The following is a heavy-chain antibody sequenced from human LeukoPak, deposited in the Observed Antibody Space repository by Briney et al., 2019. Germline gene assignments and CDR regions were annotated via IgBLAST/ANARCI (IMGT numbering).Heavy chain of an antibody. CDR3: TRDVSRWLQSGSGFDI. V-gene: IGHV3-21*01. Sequence: PGGSLRLSCAASGFTFSSYSMNWVRQAPGKGLEWVSSISSSSSYIYYADSVKGRFTISRDNAKNSLYLQMNSLRAEDTAVYYCTRDVSRWLQSGSGFDIWGQGTMVTVSS. D-gene: IGHD5-24*01. CDR1: GFTFSSYS. CDR2: ISSSSSYI. J-gene: IGHJ3*02.